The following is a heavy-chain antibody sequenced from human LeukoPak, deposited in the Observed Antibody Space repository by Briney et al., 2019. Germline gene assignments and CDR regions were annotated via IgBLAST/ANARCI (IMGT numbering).Heavy chain of an antibody. CDR3: ARDEEGSFDI. CDR1: GYTFTGYY. Sequence: ASVKVSCKASGYTFTGYYTHWVRQAPGQGLEWMGWINPNSGGTNYAQKFQGRVTMTRDTSISTAYMELSRPRSDDTAVHYCARDEEGSFDIWGQGTMVTVSS. J-gene: IGHJ3*02. CDR2: INPNSGGT. V-gene: IGHV1-2*02.